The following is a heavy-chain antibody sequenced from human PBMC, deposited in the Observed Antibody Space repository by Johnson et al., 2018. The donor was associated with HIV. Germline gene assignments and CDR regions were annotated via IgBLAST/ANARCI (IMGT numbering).Heavy chain of an antibody. CDR2: ISYDGSNK. Sequence: QVQLVESGGGVVQPGGSLRLSRAASGFTFSSYAMHWVRQAPGKGLEWVAVISYDGSNKYYADSVKGRFTISSDNAKNSLNLQMNSLRAEDTALYYCARLDEIAAAGTGDAFDIWGQGTMVTVSS. J-gene: IGHJ3*02. D-gene: IGHD6-13*01. V-gene: IGHV3-30*04. CDR1: GFTFSSYA. CDR3: ARLDEIAAAGTGDAFDI.